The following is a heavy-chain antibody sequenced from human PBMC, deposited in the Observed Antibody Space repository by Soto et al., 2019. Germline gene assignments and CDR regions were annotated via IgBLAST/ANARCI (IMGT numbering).Heavy chain of an antibody. D-gene: IGHD3-3*01. V-gene: IGHV2-26*01. CDR1: GFSLSNARMG. J-gene: IGHJ4*02. Sequence: SGPTLVNPTETITLTCTVSGFSLSNARMGVSWIRQPPGKALEWLAHIFSNDEKSYSTSLKSRLTISKDTSKSQVVLTMTNMDPVDTATYYCARIREPEDDFWSGYWAFDYWGQGTLVTVSS. CDR3: ARIREPEDDFWSGYWAFDY. CDR2: IFSNDEK.